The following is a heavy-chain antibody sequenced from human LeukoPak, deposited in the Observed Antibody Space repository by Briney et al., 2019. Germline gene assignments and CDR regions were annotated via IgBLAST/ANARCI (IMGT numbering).Heavy chain of an antibody. CDR1: GWSFSGYY. Sequence: SETLSLTCAVYGWSFSGYYWTWIRQPPGMGLEWIGDSNHSGSTNYYSSLKTRVTISVGTSKNQFSLKLTSVTAADTAMYYCASLYKSSWSDFDYWGQGTLVTVSS. J-gene: IGHJ4*02. CDR3: ASLYKSSWSDFDY. V-gene: IGHV4-34*01. D-gene: IGHD6-13*01. CDR2: SNHSGST.